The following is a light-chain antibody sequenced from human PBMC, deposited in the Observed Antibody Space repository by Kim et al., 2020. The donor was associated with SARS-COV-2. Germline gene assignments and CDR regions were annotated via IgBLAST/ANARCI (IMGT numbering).Light chain of an antibody. CDR3: NSRDSSGVV. CDR2: GKN. V-gene: IGLV3-19*01. Sequence: SSELTQDPAVSVALGQTVKITCRGDSLRNYYASWYQQKPGQAPIFVFYGKNNRPSGIPHRFSGSSSRDTATLTITGTQAEDEADYYCNSRDSSGVVFGGGTKVTVL. J-gene: IGLJ2*01. CDR1: SLRNYY.